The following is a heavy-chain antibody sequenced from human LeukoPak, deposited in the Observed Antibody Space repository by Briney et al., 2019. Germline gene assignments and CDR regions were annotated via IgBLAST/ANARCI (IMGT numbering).Heavy chain of an antibody. Sequence: SVKVSCKASGGTFSIYAISWVRQAPGRGLEWRGGIIPIFGTANYAQKFQGRVTMTRDTSISTAYMELSRLRSDDTAVYYCARAGNYYGSGSYNANFDYWGQGTLVTVSS. CDR3: ARAGNYYGSGSYNANFDY. J-gene: IGHJ4*02. CDR2: IIPIFGTA. CDR1: GGTFSIYA. V-gene: IGHV1-69*05. D-gene: IGHD3-10*01.